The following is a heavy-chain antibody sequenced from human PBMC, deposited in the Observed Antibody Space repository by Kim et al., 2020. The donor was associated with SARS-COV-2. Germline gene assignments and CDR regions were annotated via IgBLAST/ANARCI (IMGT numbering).Heavy chain of an antibody. CDR2: IIPILGIA. Sequence: SVKVSCKASGGTFSSYTISWVRQAPGQGLEWMGRIIPILGIANYAQKFQGRVTITADKSTSTAYMELSSLRSEDTAVYYCARDLDYGDDYEYFQHWGQGTLVTVSS. J-gene: IGHJ1*01. CDR1: GGTFSSYT. CDR3: ARDLDYGDDYEYFQH. V-gene: IGHV1-69*04. D-gene: IGHD4-17*01.